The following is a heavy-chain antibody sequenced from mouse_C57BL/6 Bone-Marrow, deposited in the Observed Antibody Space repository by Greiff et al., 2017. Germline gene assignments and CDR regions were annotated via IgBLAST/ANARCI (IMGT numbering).Heavy chain of an antibody. CDR1: GYTFTSYW. J-gene: IGHJ4*01. CDR2: INPSNGGT. Sequence: VQLQQPGTELVKPGASVKLSCKASGYTFTSYWMHWVKQRPGQGLEWIGNINPSNGGTNYNEKFKSKATLTVDKSSSTAYMQLSSLTSEDSAVYYCASHYGSSYEDDYYAMDYWGQGTSVTVSS. CDR3: ASHYGSSYEDDYYAMDY. V-gene: IGHV1-53*01. D-gene: IGHD1-1*01.